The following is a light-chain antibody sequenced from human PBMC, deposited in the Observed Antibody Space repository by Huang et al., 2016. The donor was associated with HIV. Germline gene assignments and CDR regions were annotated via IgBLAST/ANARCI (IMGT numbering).Light chain of an antibody. V-gene: IGKV3-20*01. CDR1: QSVSSSH. CDR2: GSS. J-gene: IGKJ1*01. CDR3: QQYGTSTST. Sequence: EIVLTQSPGPLSLSPGERATLSCRASQSVSSSHLAWYQQKAGQSPRLLIYGSSSRASGTPNRFSGSGSGTDFTLTISRLDPEDFAVYYCQQYGTSTSTFGQGTRVEVK.